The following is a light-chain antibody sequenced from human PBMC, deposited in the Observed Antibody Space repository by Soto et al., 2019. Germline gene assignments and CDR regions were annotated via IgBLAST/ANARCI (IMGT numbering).Light chain of an antibody. V-gene: IGKV3-15*01. J-gene: IGKJ2*01. CDR1: QGVSTN. Sequence: EMVMTQSPASLSVSPGDRATISCRASQGVSTNLAWYQQKPGQAPRLLIYGASTWATGIPARFSGSGSGTAFTLTISSPQSEDFSIYYCQQNNNWPPYTFGQGTKLEIK. CDR3: QQNNNWPPYT. CDR2: GAS.